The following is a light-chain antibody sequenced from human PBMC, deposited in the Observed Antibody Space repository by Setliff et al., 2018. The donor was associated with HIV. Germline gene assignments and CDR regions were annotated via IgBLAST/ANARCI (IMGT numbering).Light chain of an antibody. V-gene: IGLV2-14*01. CDR2: EVN. Sequence: SVLTQPASVSGSPGQSITISCTATSSDVGDFDSVAWYQQHPGRAPKLMIYEVNNRPSGVSNRFSGSKSGNTASLTISGLQADDEADYYCSSYTTTSTLRVFGAGTKATV. CDR1: SSDVGDFDS. J-gene: IGLJ1*01. CDR3: SSYTTTSTLRV.